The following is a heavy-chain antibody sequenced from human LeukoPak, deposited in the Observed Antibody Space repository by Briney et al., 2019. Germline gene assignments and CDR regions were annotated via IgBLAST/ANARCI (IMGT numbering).Heavy chain of an antibody. V-gene: IGHV3-64D*06. CDR1: GFTFSDYI. D-gene: IGHD3-22*01. Sequence: GGSLRLSCSASGFTFSDYIMHWARQAPGKGLEYISAITSNGGTTYYADSVKGRVTISRDNSKNTLYLQMSSLRTEDTAVYYCVKDDTYYNDGSARDSWGQGTLVTVSS. J-gene: IGHJ4*02. CDR2: ITSNGGTT. CDR3: VKDDTYYNDGSARDS.